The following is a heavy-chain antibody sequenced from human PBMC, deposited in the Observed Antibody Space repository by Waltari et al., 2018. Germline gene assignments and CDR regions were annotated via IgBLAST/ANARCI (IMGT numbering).Heavy chain of an antibody. J-gene: IGHJ4*02. D-gene: IGHD6-6*01. V-gene: IGHV1-69*01. CDR3: ARESSSYSSSYYFDY. CDR1: GGTFSSYA. CDR2: IIPIFGTA. Sequence: QVQLVQSGAEAKKPGSSVKVSCKASGGTFSSYAIRWVRQAPGQGLEWMGGIIPIFGTANYAQKFQGRVTITADESTSTAYMELSSLRSEDTAVYYCARESSSYSSSYYFDYWGQGTLVTVSS.